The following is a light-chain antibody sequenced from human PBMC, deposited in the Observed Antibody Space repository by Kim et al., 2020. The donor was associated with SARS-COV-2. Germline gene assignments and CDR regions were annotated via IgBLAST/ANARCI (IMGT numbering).Light chain of an antibody. CDR3: QQRSNWLT. CDR1: QSVSSY. CDR2: DAS. Sequence: LSLSTGESATLSCRASQSVSSYLAWSQQRPGQAPRLLIYDASNRATGSPARFSGSGSGTDFTLTISSLEPEDFAVYYCQQRSNWLTFGGGTKLEI. V-gene: IGKV3-11*01. J-gene: IGKJ4*01.